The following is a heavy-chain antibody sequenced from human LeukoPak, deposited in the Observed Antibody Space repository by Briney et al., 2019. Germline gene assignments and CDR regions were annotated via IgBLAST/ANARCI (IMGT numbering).Heavy chain of an antibody. CDR2: ISAYNGNT. CDR3: ARDADLRKQWLGTDH. CDR1: GYTFTSYG. D-gene: IGHD6-19*01. Sequence: GASVKVSCKASGYTFTSYGISWVRQAPGQGLEWMGWISAYNGNTNYAQKLQGRVTMTTDTSTSTAYMELRSLRSDDTAVYYCARDADLRKQWLGTDHWGQGTLVTVSS. V-gene: IGHV1-18*01. J-gene: IGHJ4*02.